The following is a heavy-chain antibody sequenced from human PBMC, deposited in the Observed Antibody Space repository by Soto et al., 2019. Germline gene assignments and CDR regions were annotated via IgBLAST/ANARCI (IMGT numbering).Heavy chain of an antibody. CDR2: IIPLFGTT. D-gene: IGHD6-13*01. CDR3: ARGATHGSSWYFRFDP. CDR1: GGTFSTYP. V-gene: IGHV1-69*01. J-gene: IGHJ5*02. Sequence: QVQLVQSGAEVRLPGSSVKVSCKASGGTFSTYPINWVRQAPGQGLEWMGGIIPLFGTTNYAQKFRGRVTITADESTSTAYMELSSLRAEDGAEYYCARGATHGSSWYFRFDPCGQGTLVTVSS.